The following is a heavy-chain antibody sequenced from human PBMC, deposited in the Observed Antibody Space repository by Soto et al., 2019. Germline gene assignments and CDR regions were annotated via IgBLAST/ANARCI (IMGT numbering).Heavy chain of an antibody. CDR2: IYYSGST. J-gene: IGHJ4*02. Sequence: SETLSLTCTVSGGSISSYYWSWIRQPPGKGLEWIGYIYYSGSTYYNPSLKSRVTISVDTSRNQFSLKLSSVTAADTAVYYCARHSDIVATITTFDYWGQGTLVTVSS. CDR1: GGSISSYY. D-gene: IGHD5-12*01. V-gene: IGHV4-59*08. CDR3: ARHSDIVATITTFDY.